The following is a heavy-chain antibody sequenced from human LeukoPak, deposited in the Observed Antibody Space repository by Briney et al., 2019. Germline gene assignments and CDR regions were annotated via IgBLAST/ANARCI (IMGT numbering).Heavy chain of an antibody. V-gene: IGHV4-4*02. D-gene: IGHD2-2*02. CDR1: GGSISSSNW. Sequence: SGTLSLTCAVSGGSISSSNWWSWVRQPPGKGLEWIGEIYHSGSTNYNPSLKSRVTISADTSKNQFSLKLSSVTAADTAVYYCARVRYCSSTSCYILSPDFDYWGQGTLVTVSS. CDR3: ARVRYCSSTSCYILSPDFDY. CDR2: IYHSGST. J-gene: IGHJ4*02.